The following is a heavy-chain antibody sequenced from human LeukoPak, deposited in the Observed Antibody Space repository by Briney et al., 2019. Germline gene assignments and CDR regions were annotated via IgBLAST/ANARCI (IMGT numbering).Heavy chain of an antibody. CDR1: GFTVSSNY. CDR2: IKQDGSEK. Sequence: PGGSLRLSCAASGFTVSSNYMSWVRQAPGKGLEWVANIKQDGSEKYYVDSVKGRFTISRDNAKNSLYLQMNSLRAEDTAVYYCAREGSSGYAFDYWGQGTLVTVSS. D-gene: IGHD3-22*01. CDR3: AREGSSGYAFDY. J-gene: IGHJ4*02. V-gene: IGHV3-7*01.